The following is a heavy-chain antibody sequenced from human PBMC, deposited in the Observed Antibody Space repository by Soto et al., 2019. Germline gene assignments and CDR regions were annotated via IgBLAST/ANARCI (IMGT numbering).Heavy chain of an antibody. CDR2: IYYSGST. Sequence: SETLSLTCTVSGGSISSSSYYWGWIRQPPGKGLEWIGSIYYSGSTYYNPSLKSRVTISVDTSKNLFSLKLSSVTAADTAVYYCARHESPYYYYGMDVWGQGTTVTVSS. CDR3: ARHESPYYYYGMDV. J-gene: IGHJ6*02. CDR1: GGSISSSSYY. V-gene: IGHV4-39*01.